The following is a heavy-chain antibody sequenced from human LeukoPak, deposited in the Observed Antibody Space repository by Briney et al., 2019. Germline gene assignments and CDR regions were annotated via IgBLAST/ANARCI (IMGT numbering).Heavy chain of an antibody. J-gene: IGHJ4*02. V-gene: IGHV3-33*01. CDR1: GFTFSSYG. D-gene: IGHD6-13*01. CDR2: IWYDGSNK. CDR3: ARFHLQQLGDFDY. Sequence: PGGSLRLSCAASGFTFSSYGMHWVRQAPGKRLEWVAVIWYDGSNKYYADSVKGRFTISRDNSKNTLYLQMNSLRAEDTAVYYCARFHLQQLGDFDYWGQGTLVTVSS.